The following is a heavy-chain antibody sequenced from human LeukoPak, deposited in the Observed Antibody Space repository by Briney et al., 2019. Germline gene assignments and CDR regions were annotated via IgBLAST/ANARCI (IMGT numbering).Heavy chain of an antibody. J-gene: IGHJ6*03. V-gene: IGHV3-21*04. CDR3: AKASGNYHYTDL. CDR1: GFTFSDYS. Sequence: GGSLRLSCAPSGFTFSDYSMNWVRQAPGKGLEWVASISTVSTYTFYADSVKGRFTISRDNSKNTLYLQTNSLGAEDTATYYCAKASGNYHYTDLWGKGTTVTVSS. CDR2: ISTVSTYT.